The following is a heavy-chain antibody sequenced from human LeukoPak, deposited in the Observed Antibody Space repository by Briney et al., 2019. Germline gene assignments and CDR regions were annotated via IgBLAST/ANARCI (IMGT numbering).Heavy chain of an antibody. CDR3: ARDGSSSTSPFDY. Sequence: GASVKVSCKASGYTFTGYYMHWVRQAPGQGLEWMGRINPNSGGTNYAQKFQGRVTRTRDTSISTAYMELSRLRSDDTAVYYCARDGSSSTSPFDYWGQGTLVTVSS. V-gene: IGHV1-2*06. D-gene: IGHD6-13*01. J-gene: IGHJ4*02. CDR1: GYTFTGYY. CDR2: INPNSGGT.